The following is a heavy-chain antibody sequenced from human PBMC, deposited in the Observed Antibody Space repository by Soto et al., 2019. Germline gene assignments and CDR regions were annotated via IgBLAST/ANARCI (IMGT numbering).Heavy chain of an antibody. J-gene: IGHJ4*02. V-gene: IGHV3-33*01. CDR1: VFTFSSYG. Sequence: GSLRLSCAASVFTFSSYGMHWVRQAPGKGLEWVAVIWYDGSNKYYADSVKGRFTISRDNSKNTLYLQMNSLRAEDTAVYYCARDRGEEMATITFDYWGQGTLVTVSS. CDR2: IWYDGSNK. CDR3: ARDRGEEMATITFDY. D-gene: IGHD5-12*01.